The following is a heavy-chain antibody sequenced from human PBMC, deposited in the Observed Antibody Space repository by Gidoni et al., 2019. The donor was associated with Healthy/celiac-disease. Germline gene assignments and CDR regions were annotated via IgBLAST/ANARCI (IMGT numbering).Heavy chain of an antibody. D-gene: IGHD1-26*01. CDR1: GFTFSCYG. Sequence: EVQLVESGGGLVKPGGSLRLSCAASGFTFSCYGMNWVGQAPGKGLEWVSSISSSSSYIYYADSVKGRFTISRDNAKNSLYLQMNSLRAEDTAVYYCARDLGRRDYYYYGMDVWGQGTTVTVSS. CDR2: ISSSSSYI. V-gene: IGHV3-21*01. CDR3: ARDLGRRDYYYYGMDV. J-gene: IGHJ6*02.